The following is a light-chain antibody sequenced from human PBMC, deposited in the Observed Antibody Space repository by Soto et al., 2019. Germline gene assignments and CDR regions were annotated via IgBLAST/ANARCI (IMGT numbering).Light chain of an antibody. CDR2: STD. CDR1: SANIGNNF. CDR3: VAWDDSLSGLV. Sequence: QSALTQPPSASGTPGQRVIISCSGPSANIGNNFVCWYQHLPGMAPKLLIYSTDQRPSGVPDRFSGSKSGPSASLAISGLRSEDEADYCCVAWDDSLSGLVFGTGTKVT. V-gene: IGLV1-47*02. J-gene: IGLJ1*01.